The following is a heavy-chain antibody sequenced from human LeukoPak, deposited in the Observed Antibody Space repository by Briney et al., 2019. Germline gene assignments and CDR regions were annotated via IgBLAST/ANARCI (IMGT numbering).Heavy chain of an antibody. Sequence: GGSLRLSCAVSGFTFTNYWMSWARRSPGKGLEWVANIYLDGSRAYYVDSVKGRFTISRDNAKNSLFLQMNSLSAEDTAVYYCGRAGPVTKDHFIDVWCKGTTVTVSS. CDR2: IYLDGSRA. V-gene: IGHV3-7*01. D-gene: IGHD2-2*01. CDR1: GFTFTNYW. CDR3: GRAGPVTKDHFIDV. J-gene: IGHJ6*03.